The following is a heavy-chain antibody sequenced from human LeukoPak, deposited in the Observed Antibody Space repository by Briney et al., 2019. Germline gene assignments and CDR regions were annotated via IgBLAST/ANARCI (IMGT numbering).Heavy chain of an antibody. CDR1: GFTFSSYA. CDR2: ISGSGGST. V-gene: IGHV3-23*01. J-gene: IGHJ4*02. D-gene: IGHD6-13*01. Sequence: GGSLRVSCAASGFTFSSYAMSWVRQAPGKGMEWVSAISGSGGSTYYADSVKGRFTISRDNSKNTLYLQMNSLRAEDTAVSYCANDSLIAAARKIRPVPYYFDYWGQGTLVTVSS. CDR3: ANDSLIAAARKIRPVPYYFDY.